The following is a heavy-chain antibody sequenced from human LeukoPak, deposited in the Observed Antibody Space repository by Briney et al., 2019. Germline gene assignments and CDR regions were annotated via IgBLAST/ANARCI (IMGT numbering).Heavy chain of an antibody. Sequence: GGSLRLSCAASGFTFSSYAMLWVRQAPGKGLEWVAVISYDGSNKYYADSVKGRFTISRDNSKNTLYLQMNSLRAEDTAVYYCARSAGYCSSTSCYYYDYWGQGTLVTVSS. CDR1: GFTFSSYA. D-gene: IGHD2-2*01. CDR2: ISYDGSNK. J-gene: IGHJ4*02. CDR3: ARSAGYCSSTSCYYYDY. V-gene: IGHV3-30*04.